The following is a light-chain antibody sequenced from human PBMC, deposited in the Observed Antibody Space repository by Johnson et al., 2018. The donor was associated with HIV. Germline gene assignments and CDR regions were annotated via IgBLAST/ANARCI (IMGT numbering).Light chain of an antibody. CDR2: DNN. J-gene: IGLJ1*01. V-gene: IGLV1-51*01. CDR1: TSNIANNY. CDR3: GTWDSSLSAPYI. Sequence: QSILTQPPSVSAAQGQRVTISCSGSTSNIANNYVSWYQQLPGTAPKLLIYDNNKRPTGITDRFSGSKSGTSATLGITGLQTGDEADYYCGTWDSSLSAPYIFGAGTKVTVL.